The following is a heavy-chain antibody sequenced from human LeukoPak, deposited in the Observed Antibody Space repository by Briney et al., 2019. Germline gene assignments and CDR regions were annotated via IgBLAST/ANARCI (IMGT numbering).Heavy chain of an antibody. CDR3: ARLGLIYDILTGYYAYNWFDP. J-gene: IGHJ5*02. CDR2: ISYRGST. V-gene: IGHV4-31*03. CDR1: GGSITSGGYY. D-gene: IGHD3-9*01. Sequence: SQTLSLTCTVSGGSITSGGYYWGWIRQHPKRGLEWIGHISYRGSTYYNPSLKSRVIISVDTSKNQFSLKLNSVTAADTAVYYCARLGLIYDILTGYYAYNWFDPWGQGTLVTVPS.